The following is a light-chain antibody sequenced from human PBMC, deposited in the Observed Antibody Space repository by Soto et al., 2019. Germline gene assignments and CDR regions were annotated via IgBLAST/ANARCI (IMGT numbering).Light chain of an antibody. V-gene: IGLV1-47*01. CDR2: RNN. J-gene: IGLJ2*01. Sequence: QSVLTQPPSASGTPGQRVTISCSGSLSNIGSNFIYWYQQLPGSAPKLLINRNNERPSGVPDRFSGSKSGTSASLAISGLRSEDEADYHCAAWDYSLRGVVFGGWTKLTVL. CDR3: AAWDYSLRGVV. CDR1: LSNIGSNF.